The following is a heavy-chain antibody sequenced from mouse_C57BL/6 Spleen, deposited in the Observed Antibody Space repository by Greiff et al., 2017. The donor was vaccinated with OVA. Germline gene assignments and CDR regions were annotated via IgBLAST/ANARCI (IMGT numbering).Heavy chain of an antibody. CDR2: IYPSDSET. Sequence: QVQLQQPGAELVRPGSSVKLSCKASGYTFTSYWMDWVKQRPGQGLEWIGNIYPSDSETHYNQKFKDKATLTVDKSSSTAYMQLSSLTSEDSAVYYCALHSNYDYFDYWGQGTTLTVSS. J-gene: IGHJ2*01. D-gene: IGHD2-5*01. CDR3: ALHSNYDYFDY. CDR1: GYTFTSYW. V-gene: IGHV1-61*01.